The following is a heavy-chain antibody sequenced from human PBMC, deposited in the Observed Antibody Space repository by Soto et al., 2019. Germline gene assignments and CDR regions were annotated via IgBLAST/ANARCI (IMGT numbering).Heavy chain of an antibody. J-gene: IGHJ4*02. CDR2: IFTRGTA. D-gene: IGHD3-22*01. CDR1: GFSVNDNY. CDR3: TKLWGYYFES. V-gene: IGHV3-53*01. Sequence: GGSLRLSCTASGFSVNDNYMAWVRQAPGKSPEWVAVIFTRGTAHYADSVTGRFTFSGDNSKRTLNLQLNNLRAEDTAVYYCTKLWGYYFESWGQGTLVTVSS.